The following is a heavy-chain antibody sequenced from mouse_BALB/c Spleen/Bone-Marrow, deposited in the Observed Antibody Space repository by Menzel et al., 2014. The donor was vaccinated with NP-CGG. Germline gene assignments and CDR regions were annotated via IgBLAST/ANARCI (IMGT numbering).Heavy chain of an antibody. CDR2: INPDSTTI. CDR3: ARLGYYGGFAY. D-gene: IGHD2-3*01. V-gene: IGHV4-1*02. CDR1: GFDFXRYW. J-gene: IGHJ3*01. Sequence: EVQRVESGGGLVQPGGSLKLSCAASGFDFXRYWMGWVRQAPGKGLGWIGGINPDSTTINYTPSLKYKFIISRDNAKNTLFLQMSNVRSEDTALYYCARLGYYGGFAYWGQGTLVTVSA.